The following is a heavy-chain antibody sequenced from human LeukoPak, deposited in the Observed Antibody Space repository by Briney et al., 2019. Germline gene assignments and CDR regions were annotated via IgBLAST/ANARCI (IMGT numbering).Heavy chain of an antibody. CDR1: GGSTLTANW. D-gene: IGHD1-26*01. J-gene: IGHJ4*02. CDR2: VHLSGTS. Sequence: PSETLSLTCAVSGGSTLTANWWSRVRQPPGKGLEWIGEVHLSGTSNYNPSLKSRVSMSIDKSKNQLSLKLTSVTAADTAMYYCARESGAFFPFGFGGQGTLVTVSS. V-gene: IGHV4-4*02. CDR3: ARESGAFFPFGF.